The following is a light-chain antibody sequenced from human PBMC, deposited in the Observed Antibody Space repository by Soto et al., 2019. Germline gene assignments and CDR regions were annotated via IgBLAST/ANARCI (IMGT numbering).Light chain of an antibody. CDR3: QQRSKWPG. CDR1: QSVSSY. CDR2: DAS. J-gene: IGKJ4*02. Sequence: EIVLTQSPATLSLSPGERATLSCRASQSVSSYLAWYQQKPGQAPRLLIYDASNRATGIPARFSGSGSGTDFTLNISSLEPEDFAVYYCQQRSKWPGFGGGTKVEIK. V-gene: IGKV3-11*01.